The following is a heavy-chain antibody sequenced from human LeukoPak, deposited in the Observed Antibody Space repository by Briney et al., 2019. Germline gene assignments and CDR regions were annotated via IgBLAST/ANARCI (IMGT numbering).Heavy chain of an antibody. Sequence: PGGSLRLSCTTSGFIFGDYAMTWFRQAPGKGLEWVGFIRSEFYGGTTEYAASVRGRFTISRDDSESIAYLQMDSLKTEDTAVYYCTSLGSIEVASLDWGQGTLVTVSS. J-gene: IGHJ4*02. CDR2: IRSEFYGGTT. V-gene: IGHV3-49*03. CDR1: GFIFGDYA. CDR3: TSLGSIEVASLD. D-gene: IGHD6-19*01.